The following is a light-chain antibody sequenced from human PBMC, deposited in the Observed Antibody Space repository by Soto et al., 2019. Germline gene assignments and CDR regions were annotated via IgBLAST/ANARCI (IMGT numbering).Light chain of an antibody. CDR2: DAS. J-gene: IGKJ1*01. CDR3: QQYTGYSQWT. CDR1: QTISKW. Sequence: EIQMTQSKSSVSASVGERVTITCLVSQTISKWLAWYQQKPGQAPKLLIYDASTLESGVPSRFSGSGSGTDFSLTISSLQPVDFATYYCQQYTGYSQWTFG. V-gene: IGKV1-5*01.